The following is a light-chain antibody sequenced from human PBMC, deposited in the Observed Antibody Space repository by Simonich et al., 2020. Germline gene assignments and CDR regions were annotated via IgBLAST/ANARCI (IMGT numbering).Light chain of an antibody. V-gene: IGLV6-57*03. Sequence: NFMLTQPHSVSESPGKTVTISCTRSGGSIASNYVQWYQQRPGRAPTTVIYEDNQRPSGVPDRFSGAIDSSSTSASLTISGLKTEDEADYYCQSYDSSSWVFGGGTKLTVL. CDR2: EDN. CDR1: GGSIASNY. CDR3: QSYDSSSWV. J-gene: IGLJ3*02.